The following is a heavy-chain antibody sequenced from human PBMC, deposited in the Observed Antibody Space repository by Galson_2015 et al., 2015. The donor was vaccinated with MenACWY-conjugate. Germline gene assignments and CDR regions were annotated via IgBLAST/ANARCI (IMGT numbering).Heavy chain of an antibody. CDR1: GFTFGTYG. V-gene: IGHV3-7*01. Sequence: SLRLSCAASGFTFGTYGIHWVRQAPGKGLERVTNINRDGGGTYYASSVKGRFTISKDNAENSLYLQMNSLRAEDTAIYYCARIIHDGLDYWGQGTLVTVSS. J-gene: IGHJ4*02. CDR2: INRDGGGT. D-gene: IGHD1-1*01. CDR3: ARIIHDGLDY.